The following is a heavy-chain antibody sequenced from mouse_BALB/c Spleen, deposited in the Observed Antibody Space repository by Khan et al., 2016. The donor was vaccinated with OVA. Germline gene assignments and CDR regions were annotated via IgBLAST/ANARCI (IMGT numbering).Heavy chain of an antibody. CDR1: GFSLTSYG. J-gene: IGHJ4*01. CDR3: ARFYYGSVNYYAMDY. CDR2: IWGDGST. Sequence: QVQLKESGPGLVAPSQSLSITCTVSGFSLTSYGVSWVRQPPGKGLEWLGVIWGDGSTNYHSALISRLSISQDNSKRQVFLKLNSLQTEYTATYYCARFYYGSVNYYAMDYWGQGTPVTVSS. V-gene: IGHV2-3*01. D-gene: IGHD1-1*01.